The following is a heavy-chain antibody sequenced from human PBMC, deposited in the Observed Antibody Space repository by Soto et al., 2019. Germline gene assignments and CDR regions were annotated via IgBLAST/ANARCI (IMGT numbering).Heavy chain of an antibody. D-gene: IGHD2-21*02. Sequence: PSETLSLTCTVSGGSISSGGYYWSWIRQHPGKGLEWIGNIYYTGSTHYDPSLKSRITISLDTSKSQISLKLSSVTAADTAVYYCASSPVTGIYYAMDVCGQGTTVTVSS. J-gene: IGHJ6*02. V-gene: IGHV4-31*03. CDR1: GGSISSGGYY. CDR2: IYYTGST. CDR3: ASSPVTGIYYAMDV.